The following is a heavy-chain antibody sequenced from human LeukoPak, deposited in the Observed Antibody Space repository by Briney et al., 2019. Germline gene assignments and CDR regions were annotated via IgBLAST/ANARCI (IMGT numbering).Heavy chain of an antibody. CDR2: ISGSGGST. CDR3: ARRGGHDI. J-gene: IGHJ4*02. CDR1: GFTFSSYA. Sequence: PGGSLRLSCAASGFTFSSYAMSWVRQAPGKGLEWVSAISGSGGSTYYADSVKGRFTISRDNAKNSLYLQMNSLRVEDTAVYYCARRGGHDIWGQGTLVTVSS. V-gene: IGHV3-23*01. D-gene: IGHD2-15*01.